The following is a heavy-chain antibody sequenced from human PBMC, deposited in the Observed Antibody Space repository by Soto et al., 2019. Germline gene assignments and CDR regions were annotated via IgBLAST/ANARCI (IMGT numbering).Heavy chain of an antibody. D-gene: IGHD5-12*01. CDR1: GYTLTNYG. CDR3: ATDGPSNSGNLYAFDI. CDR2: VTPYKADT. V-gene: IGHV1-18*04. J-gene: IGHJ3*02. Sequence: QAQLVQSGAEVKKSGASVRVSCKASGYTLTNYGVTRVRQAPGQGLEWLGRVTPYKADTNSAQNLQGRVTMATDTSTNTAYLELRSLRSDDTAVYFCATDGPSNSGNLYAFDIWGQGTMVTVSA.